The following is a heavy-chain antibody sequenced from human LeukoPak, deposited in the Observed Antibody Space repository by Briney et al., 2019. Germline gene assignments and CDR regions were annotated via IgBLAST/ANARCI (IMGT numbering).Heavy chain of an antibody. J-gene: IGHJ4*02. CDR1: GFTISSYS. CDR3: ARQARTIQLWSFDY. Sequence: TGVSLRLFCAASGFTISSYSMNWVRQAPGKGLEWVSSISSSSSYIYYADSVKGRFTISRYNAKNSLYLQMNSLRAEDTAVYYCARQARTIQLWSFDYWGQGTLVTVSS. V-gene: IGHV3-21*01. D-gene: IGHD5-18*01. CDR2: ISSSSSYI.